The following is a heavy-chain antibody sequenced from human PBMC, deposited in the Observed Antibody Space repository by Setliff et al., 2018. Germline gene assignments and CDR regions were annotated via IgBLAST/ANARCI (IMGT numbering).Heavy chain of an antibody. Sequence: SETLSLTCNVSGGSMRSHYWNWIRLPPGKGPEWIGYVYSTGTTTYNPLLKSRATMSVDTSRKNFSLRLTSVTAADTAVYYCARGGSTIASRPDLVYFDSWGRGALVTVSS. J-gene: IGHJ4*02. V-gene: IGHV4-4*08. CDR1: GGSMRSHY. CDR3: ARGGSTIASRPDLVYFDS. CDR2: VYSTGTT. D-gene: IGHD6-6*01.